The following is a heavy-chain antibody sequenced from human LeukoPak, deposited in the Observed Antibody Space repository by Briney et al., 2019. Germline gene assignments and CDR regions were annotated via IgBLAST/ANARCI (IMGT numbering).Heavy chain of an antibody. V-gene: IGHV1-2*02. CDR3: ARDPQWELLYVPSSVGMDV. J-gene: IGHJ6*02. CDR2: INPNSGGT. D-gene: IGHD1-26*01. Sequence: GASVKVSCKASGYTFTGYYMHWVRQAPGQGLEWMGWINPNSGGTNYAQKFQGRVTMTRDTSISTAYMELSRLRSDDTAVYYCARDPQWELLYVPSSVGMDVWGQGTTVTVSS. CDR1: GYTFTGYY.